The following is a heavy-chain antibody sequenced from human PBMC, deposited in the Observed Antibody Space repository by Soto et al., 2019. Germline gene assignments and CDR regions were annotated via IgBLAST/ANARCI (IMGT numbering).Heavy chain of an antibody. CDR3: ARGNSGYDLSWFDP. V-gene: IGHV1-18*01. D-gene: IGHD5-12*01. CDR1: GGSFSSYT. J-gene: IGHJ5*02. Sequence: GASVKVSCKASGGSFSSYTLSWVRQAPGQGLEWMGWISAYNGNTNYAQKLQGRVTMTTDTSTSTAYMELRSLRSDDTAVYYCARGNSGYDLSWFDPWGQGTLVTVSS. CDR2: ISAYNGNT.